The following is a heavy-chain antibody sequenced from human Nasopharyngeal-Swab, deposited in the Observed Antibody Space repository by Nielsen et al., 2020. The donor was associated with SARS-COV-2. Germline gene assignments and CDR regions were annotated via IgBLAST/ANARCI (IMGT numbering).Heavy chain of an antibody. CDR3: ARDRGYSYGPDAFDI. D-gene: IGHD5-18*01. V-gene: IGHV3-7*01. CDR1: GFTFSSYW. J-gene: IGHJ3*02. Sequence: GESLKISCAASGFTFSSYWMSWVRQAPGKGLEWVANIKQDGSEKYYVDSVKGRFTISRDNAKNSLYLQMNSLRADDTAVYYCARDRGYSYGPDAFDIWGQGTMVTVSS. CDR2: IKQDGSEK.